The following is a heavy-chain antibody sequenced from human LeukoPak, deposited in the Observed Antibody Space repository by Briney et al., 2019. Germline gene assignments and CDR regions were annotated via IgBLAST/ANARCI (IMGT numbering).Heavy chain of an antibody. Sequence: GGSLRLSCAASGFTFSSYAMTWVRQAPGKGLEWVSGISGGGGSTFYADSVKGRFTISGDNSKNTLYLQMNSLRAEDTAVYYCAKDLKGSIADYFDYWGQGTLITVSS. D-gene: IGHD6-6*01. J-gene: IGHJ4*02. CDR2: ISGGGGST. V-gene: IGHV3-23*01. CDR3: AKDLKGSIADYFDY. CDR1: GFTFSSYA.